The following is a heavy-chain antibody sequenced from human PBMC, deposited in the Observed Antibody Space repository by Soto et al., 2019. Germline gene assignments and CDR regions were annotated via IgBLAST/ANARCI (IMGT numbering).Heavy chain of an antibody. CDR3: ARGWDCSGSNCNWYLDFFDY. CDR2: ITPSSSVI. CDR1: GFNHSSYG. D-gene: IGHD2-15*01. V-gene: IGHV3-48*01. J-gene: IGHJ4*02. Sequence: PGGSLRRSCEVSGFNHSSYGMNWVRQDKGKGLEWVSYITPSSSVIHYADSVKGRFTISRDNAKNSLYLQMNSLRAEDTAVYYCARGWDCSGSNCNWYLDFFDYWGQGTLVTVSS.